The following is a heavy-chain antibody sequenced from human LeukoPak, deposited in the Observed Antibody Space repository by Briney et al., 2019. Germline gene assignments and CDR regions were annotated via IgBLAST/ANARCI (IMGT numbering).Heavy chain of an antibody. CDR2: ISSSGSTL. J-gene: IGHJ4*02. CDR1: GFTFSDYY. V-gene: IGHV3-11*01. D-gene: IGHD6-6*01. CDR3: ARDFVGVSIAADY. Sequence: GGSLRLSCAASGFTFSDYYMSWIRQAPGKGLEWVSYISSSGSTLYYADSVKGRFTISRDNAKNSLYLQMNSLRAEDTAVYYCARDFVGVSIAADYWGQGTLVTVSS.